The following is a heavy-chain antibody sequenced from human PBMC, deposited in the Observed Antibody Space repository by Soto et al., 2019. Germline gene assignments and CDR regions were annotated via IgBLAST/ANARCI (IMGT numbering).Heavy chain of an antibody. CDR1: GDSFTSYS. V-gene: IGHV5-51*01. CDR2: IYPGDSDT. D-gene: IGHD3-22*01. CDR3: ARSLDYYEFGMDV. Sequence: PGESLRVAWNGSGDSFTSYSIVWVRQIPGKGLEWMGIIYPGDSDTRYSPSFQGQVTISADKSISTAYLQWSSLKASDTAMYYCARSLDYYEFGMDVWGQGTTVTVSS. J-gene: IGHJ6*02.